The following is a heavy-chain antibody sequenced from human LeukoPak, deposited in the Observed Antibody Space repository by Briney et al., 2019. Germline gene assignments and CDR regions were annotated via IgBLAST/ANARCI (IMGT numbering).Heavy chain of an antibody. CDR3: ARAYSERYGLGYYYMDV. D-gene: IGHD1-26*01. J-gene: IGHJ6*03. CDR1: GFTFSSYE. V-gene: IGHV3-48*03. CDR2: ISSSGSTI. Sequence: GSLRLSCAASGFTFSSYEMNWVRQAPGKGLEWVPYISSSGSTIYYADSVKGRFTISRDNAKKSLYLQMNSLRVEDTAVYYCARAYSERYGLGYYYMDVWGKGTTVTVSS.